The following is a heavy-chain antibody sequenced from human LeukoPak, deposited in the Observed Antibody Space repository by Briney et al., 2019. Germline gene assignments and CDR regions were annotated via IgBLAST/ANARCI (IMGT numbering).Heavy chain of an antibody. D-gene: IGHD4-17*01. J-gene: IGHJ4*02. CDR1: GYTFTSYG. Sequence: WASVKVSCKASGYTFTSYGFSWVRQAPGQGLEWMGWISAYNGNTNYAQKLQGRVTMTTDTSTSTAYMELRSLRSDDTAVYYCATVSYGDYAFDYWGQGTLVTVSS. CDR3: ATVSYGDYAFDY. CDR2: ISAYNGNT. V-gene: IGHV1-18*01.